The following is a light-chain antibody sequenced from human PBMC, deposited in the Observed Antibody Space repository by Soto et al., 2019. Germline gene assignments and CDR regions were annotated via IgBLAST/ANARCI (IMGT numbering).Light chain of an antibody. CDR3: SSYSSSNTLL. CDR2: DVT. Sequence: QSVLTQPASVSGSPGQSITISCTGTSSDVGRFSYVSWYQQHPGKAPKLMIFDVTIRPSGVSNRFSGSKSGNTASLTISGLQADDEADYYCSSYSSSNTLLFGGGTKLTVL. CDR1: SSDVGRFSY. J-gene: IGLJ2*01. V-gene: IGLV2-14*03.